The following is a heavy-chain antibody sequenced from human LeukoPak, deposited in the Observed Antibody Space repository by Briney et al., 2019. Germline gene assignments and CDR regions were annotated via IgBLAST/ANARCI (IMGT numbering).Heavy chain of an antibody. CDR2: INHSGST. CDR3: ARVRTRWAFDI. Sequence: SETLSLTCAVYGVSFSGYYWSWIRQPPGKGLEWIGEINHSGSTNYNPSLKSRVTISVDTSKNQFSLKLSSVTAADTAVYYCARVRTRWAFDIWGQGTMVTVSS. D-gene: IGHD1-14*01. J-gene: IGHJ3*02. V-gene: IGHV4-34*01. CDR1: GVSFSGYY.